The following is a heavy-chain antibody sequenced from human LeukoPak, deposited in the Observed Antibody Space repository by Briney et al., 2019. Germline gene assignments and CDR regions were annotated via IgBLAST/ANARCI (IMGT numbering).Heavy chain of an antibody. Sequence: ASVKVSCKASGYTFTSYGISWVRQAPGHGLEWMGWIDPDSGGTNYARKFQGRGTMTRDTSITTAYMELNSLRSDDTAVYYCARSSGTYYFDYWAQGTLVTVSS. V-gene: IGHV1-2*02. J-gene: IGHJ4*02. CDR3: ARSSGTYYFDY. CDR1: GYTFTSYG. CDR2: IDPDSGGT. D-gene: IGHD3/OR15-3a*01.